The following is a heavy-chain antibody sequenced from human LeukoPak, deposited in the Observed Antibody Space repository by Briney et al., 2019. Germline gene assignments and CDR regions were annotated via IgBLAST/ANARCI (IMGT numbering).Heavy chain of an antibody. CDR2: IVVGSGNT. CDR3: ARDEGSRMDV. V-gene: IGHV1-58*01. Sequence: GTSVKVSCKASGFTFTSSAVQWVRQARGQRLEWIGWIVVGSGNTNYAQKLQGRVTMTTDTSTSTAYMELRSLRSDDTAVYYCARDEGSRMDVWGQGTTVTVSS. CDR1: GFTFTSSA. J-gene: IGHJ6*02. D-gene: IGHD2-15*01.